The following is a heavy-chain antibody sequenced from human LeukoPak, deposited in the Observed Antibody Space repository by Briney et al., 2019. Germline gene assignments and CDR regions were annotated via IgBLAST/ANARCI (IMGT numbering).Heavy chain of an antibody. CDR3: ARIPGRLRADYYYYYMDV. V-gene: IGHV1-18*04. Sequence: ESLKISCKGSGYSFTSYWISWVRQAPGQGLEWMGWISAYNGNTNYAQKLQGRVTMTTDTSTSTAYMELRSLGSDDTAVYYCARIPGRLRADYYYYYMDVWGKGTTVTVSS. CDR2: ISAYNGNT. D-gene: IGHD5-12*01. CDR1: GYSFTSYW. J-gene: IGHJ6*03.